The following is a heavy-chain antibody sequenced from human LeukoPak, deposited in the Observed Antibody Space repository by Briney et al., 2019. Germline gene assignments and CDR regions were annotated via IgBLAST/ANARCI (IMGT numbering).Heavy chain of an antibody. CDR3: ARETMYYYDSSGSLDAFDI. V-gene: IGHV3-11*01. CDR2: ISKSDSTT. CDR1: GFTSSDNF. J-gene: IGHJ3*02. Sequence: GGSLRLSCAASGFTSSDNFMSWIRQAPGKGLEWVSYISKSDSTTYYADTVKGRFTISRDSAKNSVYLYMNSLRAEDTAVYYCARETMYYYDSSGSLDAFDIWGQGAMVTVSS. D-gene: IGHD3-22*01.